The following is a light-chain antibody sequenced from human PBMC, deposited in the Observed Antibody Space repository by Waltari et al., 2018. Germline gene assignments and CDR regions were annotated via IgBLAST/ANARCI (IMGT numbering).Light chain of an antibody. CDR1: SSDVGGHNY. CDR2: EVS. V-gene: IGLV2-14*01. CDR3: SSYSSSSPLWV. J-gene: IGLJ3*02. Sequence: QSALTQPASVSGSPGQSITIPCTGTSSDVGGHNYVSWYQQYPGKAPNVIIYEVSNRPSGVSNRCSGSKSGNTASLTISGLQAEDEADYYCSSYSSSSPLWVFGGGTKLTVL.